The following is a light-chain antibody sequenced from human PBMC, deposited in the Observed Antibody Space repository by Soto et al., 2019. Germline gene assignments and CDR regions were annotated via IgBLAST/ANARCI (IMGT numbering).Light chain of an antibody. CDR3: QHQGT. V-gene: IGKV3-15*01. Sequence: EIVMTQSPATLSVSPGERASLSCRASRSVSSNLAWYQQKPGQAPRLLIYGASTRATAIPARYSGSGSGTEFTLTISSLQSEDFAVYYCQHQGTFGQGTKVDIK. CDR2: GAS. J-gene: IGKJ1*01. CDR1: RSVSSN.